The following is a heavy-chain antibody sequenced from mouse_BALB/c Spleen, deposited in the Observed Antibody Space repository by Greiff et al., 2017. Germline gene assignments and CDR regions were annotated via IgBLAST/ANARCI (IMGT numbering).Heavy chain of an antibody. Sequence: VQLQQPGAELVRPGASVKLSCKASGYTFTSYWINWVKQRPGQGLEWIGNIYPSDSYTNYNQKFKDKATLTVDKSSSTAYMQLSSPTSEDSAVYYCTREGDGYFYAMDYWGQGTSVTVSS. D-gene: IGHD2-3*01. V-gene: IGHV1-69*02. CDR2: IYPSDSYT. CDR3: TREGDGYFYAMDY. J-gene: IGHJ4*01. CDR1: GYTFTSYW.